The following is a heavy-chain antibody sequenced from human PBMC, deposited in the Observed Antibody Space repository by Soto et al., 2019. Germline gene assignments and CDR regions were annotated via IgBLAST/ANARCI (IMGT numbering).Heavy chain of an antibody. Sequence: QVQLVQSGAEVKKPGSSVKVSCKASGGTFSSYTISWVRQAPGQGLEWMGRIIPILGIANYAQKFQGRVTITADKSTSTAYRELSSLRSEDTAVYYCARERHKTGFDYWGQGTLVTVSS. D-gene: IGHD2-21*01. V-gene: IGHV1-69*08. J-gene: IGHJ4*02. CDR1: GGTFSSYT. CDR2: IIPILGIA. CDR3: ARERHKTGFDY.